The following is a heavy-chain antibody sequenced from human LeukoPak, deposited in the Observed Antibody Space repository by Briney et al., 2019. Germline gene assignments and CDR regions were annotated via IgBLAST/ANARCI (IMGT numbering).Heavy chain of an antibody. CDR3: ARGLRGSNWFDP. CDR2: INHSGST. Sequence: SETLSLTCAVYGGSFSGYYWSWIRQPPGKGLEWVGEINHSGSTNYNPSPKSRVTISVDTSKNQFSLKLSSVTAADTAVYYCARGLRGSNWFDPWGQGTLVTVSS. CDR1: GGSFSGYY. V-gene: IGHV4-34*01. J-gene: IGHJ5*02.